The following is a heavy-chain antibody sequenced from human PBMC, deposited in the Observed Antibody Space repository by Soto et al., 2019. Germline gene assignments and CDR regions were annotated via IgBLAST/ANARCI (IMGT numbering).Heavy chain of an antibody. J-gene: IGHJ5*01. D-gene: IGHD3-10*01. Sequence: SETLSLTCAVSGYSISSNYYWGWIRQPPGKGLEWIGSVYHTGRTFYSPSHKSRVTILPDMSKNHFSLTLTSVTAADTAVYYCASSLGSGNYYNIPASWGQGTLVPVSS. V-gene: IGHV4-38-2*01. CDR2: VYHTGRT. CDR1: GYSISSNYY. CDR3: ASSLGSGNYYNIPAS.